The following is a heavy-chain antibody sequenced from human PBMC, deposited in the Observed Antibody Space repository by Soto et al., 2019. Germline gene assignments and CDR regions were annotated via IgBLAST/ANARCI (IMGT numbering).Heavy chain of an antibody. CDR3: AKGAHDTPMGFILAY. Sequence: QLQLVESGGGAVQPGRSLRLSCAASGFTFGSYGMHWVRQAPGTGLEWVAVISNDGTNKYYEDCVKGRFITSRDNSKNTLYLQMESLRVEDTAVYYCAKGAHDTPMGFILAYWGQGTLVTVTS. CDR1: GFTFGSYG. V-gene: IGHV3-30*18. CDR2: ISNDGTNK. D-gene: IGHD5-18*01. J-gene: IGHJ4*02.